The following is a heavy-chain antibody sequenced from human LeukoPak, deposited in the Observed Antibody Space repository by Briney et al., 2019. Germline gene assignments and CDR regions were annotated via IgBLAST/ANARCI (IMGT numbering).Heavy chain of an antibody. CDR3: ARLDSLNYFDY. CDR1: GGSIGSYY. Sequence: SETLSLTCTVSGGSIGSYYWSWIRQPPGKGLEWIGYIYYSGSTNYNPSLKSRVTISVDTSKNQFSLKLSSVTAADTAVYYCARLDSLNYFDYWGQGTLVTVSS. V-gene: IGHV4-59*08. J-gene: IGHJ4*02. CDR2: IYYSGST.